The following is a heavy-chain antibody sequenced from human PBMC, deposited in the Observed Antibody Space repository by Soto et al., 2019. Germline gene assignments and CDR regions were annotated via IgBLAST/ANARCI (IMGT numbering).Heavy chain of an antibody. CDR3: AKDVLVATIYGDYFDY. V-gene: IGHV3-23*01. D-gene: IGHD5-12*01. CDR1: GFTFSSYS. J-gene: IGHJ4*02. CDR2: ISGSGGST. Sequence: GGSLRLSCAASGFTFSSYSMNWVRQAPGKGLEWVSAISGSGGSTYYADSVKGRFTISRDNSKNTLYLQMNSLRAEDTAVYYCAKDVLVATIYGDYFDYWGQGTLVTVSS.